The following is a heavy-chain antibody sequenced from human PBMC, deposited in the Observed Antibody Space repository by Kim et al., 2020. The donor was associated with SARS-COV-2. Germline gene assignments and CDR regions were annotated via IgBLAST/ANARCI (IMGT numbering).Heavy chain of an antibody. Sequence: SETLSLTCTVSGGSISSYYWSWIRQPPGKGLEWIGYFYYSGSTNYNPSLKSRVTISVDTSKNQFSLKLSSVTAADTAVYYCARGALEIFGVVGWFDPWGQGTLVTVSS. V-gene: IGHV4-59*13. CDR2: FYYSGST. J-gene: IGHJ5*02. CDR1: GGSISSYY. D-gene: IGHD3-3*01. CDR3: ARGALEIFGVVGWFDP.